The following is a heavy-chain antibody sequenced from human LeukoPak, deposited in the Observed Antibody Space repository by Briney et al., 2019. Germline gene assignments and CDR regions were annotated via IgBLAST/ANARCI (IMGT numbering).Heavy chain of an antibody. Sequence: PGGSLRLSCTASGFTFSTSSMNWVRQTPGKGLEWISYIRGSRTTIYYADSMKGRFTISRDNGRNSLYLQMNDLRAEDTGVYFCARDARSHCGTDACYGPYFDYWGQGSLVTVSS. CDR2: IRGSRTTI. CDR1: GFTFSTSS. CDR3: ARDARSHCGTDACYGPYFDY. J-gene: IGHJ4*02. V-gene: IGHV3-48*01. D-gene: IGHD2-2*01.